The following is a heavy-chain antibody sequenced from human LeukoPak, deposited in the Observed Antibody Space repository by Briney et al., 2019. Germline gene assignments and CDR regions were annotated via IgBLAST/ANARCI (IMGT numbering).Heavy chain of an antibody. V-gene: IGHV3-23*01. CDR2: ISGSGGST. CDR1: GFTFSSYA. CDR3: AKVVGYDFWSGYSYYYYYGMDV. J-gene: IGHJ6*02. D-gene: IGHD3-3*01. Sequence: GGSLRLSCAASGFTFSSYAMSWVGQAPGKGLEWVSAISGSGGSTYYADSVKGRFTISRDNSKNTLYLQMNSLRAEDTAVYYCAKVVGYDFWSGYSYYYYYGMDVWGQGTTVTVSS.